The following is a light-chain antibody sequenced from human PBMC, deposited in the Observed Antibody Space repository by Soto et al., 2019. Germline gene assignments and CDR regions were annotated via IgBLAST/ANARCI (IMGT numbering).Light chain of an antibody. Sequence: DIQMTQSPSTLSASVGDRVTITCRASQRISSWLAWYQQKPGKAPKLLIYKASSLESGVPSRFSGSGSGTEFTLTISSLQPDDFATYCCQQYNSYSISFGQGTRLEIK. CDR2: KAS. J-gene: IGKJ5*01. CDR1: QRISSW. CDR3: QQYNSYSIS. V-gene: IGKV1-5*03.